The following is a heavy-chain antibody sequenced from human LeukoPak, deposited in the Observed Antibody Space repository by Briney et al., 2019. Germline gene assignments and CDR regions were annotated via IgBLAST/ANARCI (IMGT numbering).Heavy chain of an antibody. CDR2: IYYSGTT. Sequence: SETLSLTCTVSGGSIDSGGYYWSWIRQHPGKGLEWIGYIYYSGTTYYNPSFKSRVSISLDTSKNQFSLKLSSVTAADTAVYYCAREVITGPFFDYWGQGTLVTVSS. V-gene: IGHV4-31*03. CDR1: GGSIDSGGYY. J-gene: IGHJ4*02. CDR3: AREVITGPFFDY. D-gene: IGHD3-16*01.